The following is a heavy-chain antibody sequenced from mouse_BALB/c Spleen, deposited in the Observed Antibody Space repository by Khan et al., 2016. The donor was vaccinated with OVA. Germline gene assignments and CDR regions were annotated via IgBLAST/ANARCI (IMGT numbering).Heavy chain of an antibody. V-gene: IGHV1-18*01. D-gene: IGHD3-3*01. Sequence: VRLQQSGPELVKPGASVKISCKTSGYTFPEYTVHWVKQSLGKSLDWIGVINPKNGGTAYNQKFKGKATLTVDKSSSTAYMEFRSLASEDSAVYYCARDAGRYWGQGTSVTVAS. CDR3: ARDAGRY. CDR1: GYTFPEYT. CDR2: INPKNGGT. J-gene: IGHJ4*01.